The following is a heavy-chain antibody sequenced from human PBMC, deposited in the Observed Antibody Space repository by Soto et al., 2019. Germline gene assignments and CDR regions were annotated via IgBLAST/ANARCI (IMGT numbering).Heavy chain of an antibody. Sequence: QITLKESGPTLVKPTQTLTLTCNFSGFSLSTSGLGVSWIRQPPGKALEWLALIYWDDDDRYSPSLKNRLSSGKVTATHPALLTLANLNRADTATYFCTHVISGVSCNWGEGGLVTVSS. D-gene: IGHD3-10*01. V-gene: IGHV2-5*02. J-gene: IGHJ4*02. CDR2: IYWDDDD. CDR3: THVISGVSCN. CDR1: GFSLSTSGLG.